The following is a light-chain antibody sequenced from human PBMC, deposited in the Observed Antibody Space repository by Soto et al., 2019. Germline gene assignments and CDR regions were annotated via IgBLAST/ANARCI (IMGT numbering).Light chain of an antibody. Sequence: EIVMTQSPVTLSVSPGERATLSCRASHHVATNLAWYQQKPGQAPRLLIYGASTRATGISARFSGSGSGTEFTLPLSSLQSDHFAVYYCPPYTARPPGTFGQGTKVEFK. CDR3: PPYTARPPGT. J-gene: IGKJ1*01. CDR1: HHVATN. V-gene: IGKV3-15*01. CDR2: GAS.